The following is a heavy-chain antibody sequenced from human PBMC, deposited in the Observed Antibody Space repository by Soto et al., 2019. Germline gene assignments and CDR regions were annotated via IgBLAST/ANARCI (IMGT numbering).Heavy chain of an antibody. CDR3: ARDHIPAVLEWLPNQGCWFDP. CDR1: GYTFTSYG. D-gene: IGHD3-3*01. Sequence: QVQLVQSGAEVKKPGASVKVSCKASGYTFTSYGISWVRQAPGQGLEWMGWISAYNGNTNYAQKLQGRVTMTTDTDKGTAYMELRRRRSDDTDVSYCARDHIPAVLEWLPNQGCWFDPWGQGTLVTFSS. J-gene: IGHJ5*02. CDR2: ISAYNGNT. V-gene: IGHV1-18*01.